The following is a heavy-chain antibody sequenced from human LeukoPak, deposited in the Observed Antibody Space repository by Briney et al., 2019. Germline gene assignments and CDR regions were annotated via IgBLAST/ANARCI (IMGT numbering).Heavy chain of an antibody. CDR1: GGSNSSSSYY. CDR3: ARQSGWLIASSYYYYGMDV. Sequence: SETLSLTCTVSGGSNSSSSYYWGWIRQPPGKGLEWIGSIYYSGSTYYNPSLKSRVTIAVDTSKNQFSLKLSSVTAADTAVYYCARQSGWLIASSYYYYGMDVWGQGTTVTVSS. CDR2: IYYSGST. V-gene: IGHV4-39*01. D-gene: IGHD6-19*01. J-gene: IGHJ6*02.